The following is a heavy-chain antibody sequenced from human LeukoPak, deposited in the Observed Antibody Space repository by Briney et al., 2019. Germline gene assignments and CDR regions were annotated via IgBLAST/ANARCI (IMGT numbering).Heavy chain of an antibody. Sequence: PGGSLRLSCAASGFTFSRHSMNWVRQAPGKGLEWVSYISSSGSTIYYADSVKGRFTISRDNAQNSLYLQMNSLRAEGTAVYYCARRLTTVSRGPFDYGGRETVVTASS. D-gene: IGHD4-11*01. CDR2: ISSSGSTI. V-gene: IGHV3-48*04. J-gene: IGHJ4*02. CDR3: ARRLTTVSRGPFDY. CDR1: GFTFSRHS.